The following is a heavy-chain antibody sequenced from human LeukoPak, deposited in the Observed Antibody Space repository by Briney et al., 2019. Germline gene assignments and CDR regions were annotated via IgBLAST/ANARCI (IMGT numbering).Heavy chain of an antibody. CDR2: ISSSSSYI. D-gene: IGHD4-17*01. CDR1: GFTFSSYS. CDR3: ARDYGDGTNDY. V-gene: IGHV3-21*01. Sequence: GGSLRLSCAASGFTFSSYSMDWVRQAPGKGLEWVSSISSSSSYIYYADSVKGRFTISRDNAKNSLYLQMNSLRAEDTAVYYCARDYGDGTNDYWGQGTLVTVSS. J-gene: IGHJ4*02.